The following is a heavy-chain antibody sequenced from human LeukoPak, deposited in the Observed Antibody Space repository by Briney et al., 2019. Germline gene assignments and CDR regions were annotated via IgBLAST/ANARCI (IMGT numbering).Heavy chain of an antibody. V-gene: IGHV3-33*01. J-gene: IGHJ6*02. CDR2: IWYDGSNK. CDR3: AREPYRRAPNYYYYGMDV. D-gene: IGHD1-14*01. CDR1: GFTFSSYG. Sequence: GGSLRLSCAASGFTFSSYGMHWVRQAPGKGLEWVAVIWYDGSNKYYADSVKGRFTISRDNSKNTLYLQMNRLRAEDTAVYYCAREPYRRAPNYYYYGMDVWGQGATVTVSS.